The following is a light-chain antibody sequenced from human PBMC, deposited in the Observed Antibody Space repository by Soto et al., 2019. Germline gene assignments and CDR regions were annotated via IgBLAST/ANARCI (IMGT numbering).Light chain of an antibody. CDR3: CSYVGTDTYS. J-gene: IGLJ1*01. V-gene: IGLV2-11*01. CDR2: DVT. Sequence: QSALAQPRSVSGSPGQSVTISCTGTSSDVGGYNYVSWYQQHPGKAPELMIYDVTKRPSGVPDRFSGSKSGNTASLTISGLQAEDEADYYCCSYVGTDTYSFGTGTKVTVL. CDR1: SSDVGGYNY.